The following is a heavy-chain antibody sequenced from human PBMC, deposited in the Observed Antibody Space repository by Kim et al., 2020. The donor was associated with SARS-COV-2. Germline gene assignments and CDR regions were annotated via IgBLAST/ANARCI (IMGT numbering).Heavy chain of an antibody. J-gene: IGHJ4*02. CDR3: ARRVYRSSWRDY. D-gene: IGHD6-13*01. V-gene: IGHV4-39*01. Sequence: YTPSLKSRVTISVDTSRNQFSLKLSSVTAADTAVYYCARRVYRSSWRDYWGQGTLVTVSS.